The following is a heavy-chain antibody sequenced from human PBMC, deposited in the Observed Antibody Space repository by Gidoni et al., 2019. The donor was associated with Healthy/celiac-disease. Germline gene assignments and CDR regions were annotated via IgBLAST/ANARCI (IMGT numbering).Heavy chain of an antibody. CDR3: AKGLSEVVDGLFDY. Sequence: EVQLLESGGGLVQPGGSLRSACAAFGFTFSSYARSWVRQAPGKGLEWVSAISGSGGSTYYADSVKGRFTISRDNSKNTLYLQMNSLRAEDTAVYYCAKGLSEVVDGLFDYWGQGTLVTVSS. J-gene: IGHJ4*02. D-gene: IGHD2-15*01. V-gene: IGHV3-23*01. CDR2: ISGSGGST. CDR1: GFTFSSYA.